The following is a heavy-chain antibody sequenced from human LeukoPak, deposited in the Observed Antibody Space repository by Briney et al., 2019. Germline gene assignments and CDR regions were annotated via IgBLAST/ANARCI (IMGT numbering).Heavy chain of an antibody. V-gene: IGHV3-33*01. Sequence: GGSLRLSCAASGFTFSSYGMHWVRQAPGKGLEWVAVIWYDGSNKYYADSVKGRFTISRDNSKNTLYLQMNSLRAEDTAVYYCARGASGYSIDYWGQGTLVAVSS. CDR3: ARGASGYSIDY. CDR2: IWYDGSNK. D-gene: IGHD5-18*01. CDR1: GFTFSSYG. J-gene: IGHJ4*02.